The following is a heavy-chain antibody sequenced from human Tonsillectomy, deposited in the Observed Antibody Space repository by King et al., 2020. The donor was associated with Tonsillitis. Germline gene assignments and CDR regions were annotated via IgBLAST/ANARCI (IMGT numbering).Heavy chain of an antibody. CDR1: GGSISSYY. J-gene: IGHJ6*02. D-gene: IGHD5-24*01. V-gene: IGHV4-59*01. CDR2: IYYSGST. Sequence: VQLQESGPGLVKPSETLSLTCTVSGGSISSYYWSLIRQPPGKGLEWIGYIYYSGSTNYNPSLKSRVTISVDTSKNQFSLKLSSVTAADTAVYYCARERWLQSYYYYGMDVWGQGTTVTVSS. CDR3: ARERWLQSYYYYGMDV.